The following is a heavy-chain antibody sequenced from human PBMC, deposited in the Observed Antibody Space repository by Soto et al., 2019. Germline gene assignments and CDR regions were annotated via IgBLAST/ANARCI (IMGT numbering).Heavy chain of an antibody. J-gene: IGHJ5*02. V-gene: IGHV4-61*01. CDR1: DGSVSSGSYY. D-gene: IGHD3-10*01. Sequence: SETLSLTCTVSDGSVSSGSYYWSWIRQPPGKGLEWIGYIYYSGSTNYNPSLKSRVTISVDTSKNQFSLKLSSVTAADTAVYYCARDPGSGSYYGWFDPWGQGTLVTVSS. CDR3: ARDPGSGSYYGWFDP. CDR2: IYYSGST.